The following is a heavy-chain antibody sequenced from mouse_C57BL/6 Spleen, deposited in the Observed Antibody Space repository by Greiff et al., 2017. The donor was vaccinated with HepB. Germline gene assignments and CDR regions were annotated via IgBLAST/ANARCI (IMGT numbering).Heavy chain of an antibody. Sequence: QVQLQQPGAELVKPGASVKRSCKASGYTFTSYWMQWVKQRPGQGLVWIGVIDPSDSYTNYNQKFKGMATVTVDNSSCTAYMQLSSLTSEDSAVYYCARSGRNYLSGFAYWRQGTLVTVSA. CDR3: ARSGRNYLSGFAY. J-gene: IGHJ3*01. D-gene: IGHD2-1*01. V-gene: IGHV1-50*01. CDR1: GYTFTSYW. CDR2: IDPSDSYT.